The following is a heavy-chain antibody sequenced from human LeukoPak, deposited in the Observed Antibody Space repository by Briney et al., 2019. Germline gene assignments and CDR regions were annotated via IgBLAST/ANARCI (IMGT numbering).Heavy chain of an antibody. CDR1: GYNFTSSW. J-gene: IGHJ5*02. CDR3: ARNYYDSSSSAYNWFDP. Sequence: GESLKISCKASGYNFTSSWIGWVRQMPGKGLECMGIIYPDDSDTRYSPSFQGQVTISADKSISTAYLQWSSLTASDTAMYYCARNYYDSSSSAYNWFDPWGQGTLVTVSS. D-gene: IGHD3-22*01. V-gene: IGHV5-51*01. CDR2: IYPDDSDT.